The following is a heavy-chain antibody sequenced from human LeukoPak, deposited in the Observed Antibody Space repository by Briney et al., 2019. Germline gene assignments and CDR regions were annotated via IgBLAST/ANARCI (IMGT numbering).Heavy chain of an antibody. Sequence: SVKVSCKASGGTFSSYAISWVRQAPGQGLEWMGGIIPIFGTANYAQKFQGRVTITADESTSTAYMELSSLRSEDTAVYYCARELKPYYDFWSGYYTDYYYYGMDVRGQGTTVTVSS. V-gene: IGHV1-69*13. CDR3: ARELKPYYDFWSGYYTDYYYYGMDV. J-gene: IGHJ6*02. CDR1: GGTFSSYA. CDR2: IIPIFGTA. D-gene: IGHD3-3*01.